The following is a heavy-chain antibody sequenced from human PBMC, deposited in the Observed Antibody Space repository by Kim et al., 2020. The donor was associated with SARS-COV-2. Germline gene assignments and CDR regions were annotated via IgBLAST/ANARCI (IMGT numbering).Heavy chain of an antibody. CDR3: ARGHLRITMIVVVTHWYFDL. CDR2: TYYSGST. J-gene: IGHJ2*01. V-gene: IGHV4-31*03. Sequence: SETLSLTCTVSGGSISSGGYYWSWIRQHPGKGLEWIGYTYYSGSTYYNPSLKSRVTISVDTPKNQISLKLSSVTAADTAVYYCARGHLRITMIVVVTHWYFDLWGRGTWSLSPQ. CDR1: GGSISSGGYY. D-gene: IGHD3-22*01.